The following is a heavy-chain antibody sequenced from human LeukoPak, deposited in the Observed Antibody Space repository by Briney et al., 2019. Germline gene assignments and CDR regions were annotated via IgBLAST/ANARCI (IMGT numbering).Heavy chain of an antibody. J-gene: IGHJ4*02. V-gene: IGHV3-66*01. CDR2: IYSGGYT. D-gene: IGHD3-22*01. Sequence: GRSLRLSCAASGFTVTTNYMTWVRQAPGKGLEWVSIIYSGGYTDYADSVKGRFTISRDNSKNTLDLQMNSLRAEDTAVYYCARWSPRGYYYDSSGPLGDYWGQGTLVTVSS. CDR3: ARWSPRGYYYDSSGPLGDY. CDR1: GFTVTTNY.